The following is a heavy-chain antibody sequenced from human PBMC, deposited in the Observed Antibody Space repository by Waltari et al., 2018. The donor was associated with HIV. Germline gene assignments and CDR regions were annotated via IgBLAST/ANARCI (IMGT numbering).Heavy chain of an antibody. Sequence: QVQLVQSGAEVKRPGSSVKVSCKASGGTFNNYIISWVRQAPGQGLEWLGGIIPIFGTTAYAQMFQGRVTISADESTSTGYMELSSLRSDDTAMYYCTRPRFCTGVNCYNNFDYWGQGTLVTVSS. CDR2: IIPIFGTT. J-gene: IGHJ4*02. V-gene: IGHV1-69*12. D-gene: IGHD2-15*01. CDR3: TRPRFCTGVNCYNNFDY. CDR1: GGTFNNYI.